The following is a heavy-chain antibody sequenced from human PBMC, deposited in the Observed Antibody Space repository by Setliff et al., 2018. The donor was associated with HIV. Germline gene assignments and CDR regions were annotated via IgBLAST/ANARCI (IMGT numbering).Heavy chain of an antibody. CDR2: VFYNGNT. V-gene: IGHV4-39*02. D-gene: IGHD3-10*01. CDR1: GDSINSDNFY. CDR3: ARAVRSPVTSPSGLSFDY. J-gene: IGHJ4*01. Sequence: SETLSLTCSVSGDSINSDNFYWAWIRQPPGKELVWSGSVFYNGNTFYNPSLKSRVTLYIDTSRNQFSLRLISVTAAATAFYSCARAVRSPVTSPSGLSFDYWGHGTLVTVSS.